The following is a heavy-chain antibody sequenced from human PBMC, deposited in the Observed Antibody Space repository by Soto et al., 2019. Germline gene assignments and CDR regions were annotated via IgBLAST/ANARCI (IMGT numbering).Heavy chain of an antibody. CDR1: GGSFSGYY. CDR3: ARGSRLGRFFSGYDRAQYHPAAGAFDI. Sequence: LTLTCAVHGGSFSGYYWSWIRQPPGKGLAWIGEINHSGSTNYNPSLKSRVTISVDTSKNQFSLKLSSVTAADTPVYYCARGSRLGRFFSGYDRAQYHPAAGAFDIRCQGTMVTV. V-gene: IGHV4-34*01. D-gene: IGHD3-3*01. CDR2: INHSGST. J-gene: IGHJ3*02.